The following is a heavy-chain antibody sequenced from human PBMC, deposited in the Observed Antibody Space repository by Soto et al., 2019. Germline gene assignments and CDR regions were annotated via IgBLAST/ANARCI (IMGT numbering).Heavy chain of an antibody. CDR1: GGSISSSNYY. CDR3: ARSASAGWV. V-gene: IGHV4-39*02. J-gene: IGHJ4*02. D-gene: IGHD3-9*01. Sequence: QLQLQEPGPGLVKPSETLSLTCTVSGGSISSSNYYWGWIRQPPGKGLEWIASMYHSGSTYYNPSLKSRVTISVDTSKKHCSLRLSSVTAADTAVYYCARSASAGWVWGQGALVTVSS. CDR2: MYHSGST.